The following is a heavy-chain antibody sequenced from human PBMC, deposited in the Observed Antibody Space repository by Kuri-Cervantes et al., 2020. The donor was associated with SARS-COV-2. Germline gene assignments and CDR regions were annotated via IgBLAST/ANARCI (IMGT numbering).Heavy chain of an antibody. CDR1: GFTFSRYA. Sequence: GGSLRLSCAASGFTFSRYAMHWVRQAPGKGLEWVAVISYDGSKKDYTASGKGRFTISRDNSQNTLYLQMNSLRAEDTAVYYCARDRRVQLGRVYYGMDVWGQGTTVTFSS. J-gene: IGHJ6*02. V-gene: IGHV3-30-3*01. CDR3: ARDRRVQLGRVYYGMDV. D-gene: IGHD6-6*01. CDR2: ISYDGSKK.